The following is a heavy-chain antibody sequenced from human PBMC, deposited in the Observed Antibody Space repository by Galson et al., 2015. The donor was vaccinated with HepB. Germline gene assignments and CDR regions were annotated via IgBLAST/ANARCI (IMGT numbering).Heavy chain of an antibody. V-gene: IGHV1-46*03. J-gene: IGHJ4*02. CDR1: GYTFTSYY. CDR2: INPSGGST. Sequence: QSGAEVKKPGESLTISCKASGYTFTSYYMHWVRQAPGQGLEWMGIINPSGGSTSYAQKFQGRVTMTRDTSTSTVYMELSSLRSEDTAVYYCARETNGFGETNDYWGQGTLVTVSS. CDR3: ARETNGFGETNDY. D-gene: IGHD3-10*01.